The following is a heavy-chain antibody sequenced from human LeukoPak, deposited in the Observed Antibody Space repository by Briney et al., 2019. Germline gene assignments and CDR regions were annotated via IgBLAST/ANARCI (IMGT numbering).Heavy chain of an antibody. V-gene: IGHV4-59*01. D-gene: IGHD5-12*01. CDR1: GGSISSYY. CDR3: VTYSGYDLWNY. CDR2: IYYSGST. J-gene: IGHJ4*02. Sequence: SETLSLTCTVSGGSISSYYWSWIRQPPGKGLEWIGYIYYSGSTNYNPSLKSRVTISVDTSKNQFSLKLSSVTAADTAVYYCVTYSGYDLWNYWGQGTLVTVSS.